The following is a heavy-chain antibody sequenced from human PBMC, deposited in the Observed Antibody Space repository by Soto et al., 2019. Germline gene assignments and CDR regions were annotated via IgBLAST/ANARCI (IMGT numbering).Heavy chain of an antibody. D-gene: IGHD6-19*01. V-gene: IGHV3-30*18. Sequence: QVQLVESGGGVVQPGRSLRLSCAASGFTFSSYGMHWVRQAPGKGLEWVAVISYDGSNKYYADSVKGRFTISRDNSKTTLYLQMSSLRAEDTAVYYCAKESRILYSSGWYYDYWGQGTLVTVSS. CDR3: AKESRILYSSGWYYDY. CDR2: ISYDGSNK. CDR1: GFTFSSYG. J-gene: IGHJ4*02.